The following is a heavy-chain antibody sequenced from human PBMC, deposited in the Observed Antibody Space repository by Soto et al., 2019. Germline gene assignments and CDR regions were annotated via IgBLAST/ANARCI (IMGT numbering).Heavy chain of an antibody. D-gene: IGHD7-27*01. V-gene: IGHV4-30-2*01. CDR3: ARVPGP. CDR2: IYHSGST. CDR1: GGSISSGGYS. Sequence: SATLSFTCAVSGGSISSGGYSWSWIRQPPGKGLEWIGYIYHSGSTYYNPSLKSRVTISVDRSKNQFSLKPSSVTAADTAVYYCARVPGPWGQRTLVTVSS. J-gene: IGHJ5*02.